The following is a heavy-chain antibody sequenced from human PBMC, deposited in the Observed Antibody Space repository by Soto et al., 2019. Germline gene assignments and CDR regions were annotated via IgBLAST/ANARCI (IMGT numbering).Heavy chain of an antibody. Sequence: TSVKVTCEASGYSFTSYGSSWVRQAPGQGLEWMGWISAYNGNTNYAQKLQGRVTMTTDTSTSTAYMELRSLRSDDTAVYYCARDWRETNFDYWGQGTQVTVSS. CDR1: GYSFTSYG. CDR2: ISAYNGNT. CDR3: ARDWRETNFDY. V-gene: IGHV1-18*01. J-gene: IGHJ4*02.